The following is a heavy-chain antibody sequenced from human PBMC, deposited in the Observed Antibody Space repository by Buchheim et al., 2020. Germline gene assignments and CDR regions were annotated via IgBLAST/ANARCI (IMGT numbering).Heavy chain of an antibody. J-gene: IGHJ4*02. CDR1: GFTFSNHD. V-gene: IGHV3-48*03. CDR2: ISNSAATI. CDR3: ARPTGWYRGFDY. D-gene: IGHD6-19*01. Sequence: EVQLVESGGNLVQPGGSLRLSCAASGFTFSNHDMHWVRQAPGKGLEWISYISNSAATIHYEDSVTGRFTISRDNAKNSLYLQMYSLRAEDTAVYYCARPTGWYRGFDYWGQGTL.